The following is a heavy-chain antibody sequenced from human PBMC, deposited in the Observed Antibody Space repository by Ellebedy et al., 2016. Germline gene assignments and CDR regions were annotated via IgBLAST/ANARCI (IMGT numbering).Heavy chain of an antibody. CDR2: IRYDGGEK. CDR1: GFTFRDFN. CDR3: ARVWGSPNYYFDS. J-gene: IGHJ4*02. D-gene: IGHD3-16*01. V-gene: IGHV3-30*02. Sequence: GGSLRLSXAAAGFTFRDFNMHWVRQAPGKGLEWVSHIRYDGGEKYYADSVKGRFTISRDNSKNTLYLQMNSLRAEDTAVYCCARVWGSPNYYFDSWGQGSLVTVSS.